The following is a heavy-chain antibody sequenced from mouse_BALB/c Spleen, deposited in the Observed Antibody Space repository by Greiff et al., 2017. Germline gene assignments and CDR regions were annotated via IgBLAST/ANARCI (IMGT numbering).Heavy chain of an antibody. Sequence: VQLQQSGPGLVQPSQSLSITCIVSGFSLTSYGVHWVRQSPGKGLEWLGVIWSGGSTDYNAAFISRLSISKDNSKSQVFFKMNSLQANDTAIYYCARNWGLPAWFAYWGQGTLVTVSA. CDR3: ARNWGLPAWFAY. V-gene: IGHV2-2*02. J-gene: IGHJ3*01. D-gene: IGHD2-2*01. CDR2: IWSGGST. CDR1: GFSLTSYG.